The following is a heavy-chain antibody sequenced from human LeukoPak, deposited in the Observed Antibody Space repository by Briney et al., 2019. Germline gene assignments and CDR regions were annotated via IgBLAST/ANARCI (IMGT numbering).Heavy chain of an antibody. CDR1: GYSFTSYW. V-gene: IGHV5-51*01. D-gene: IGHD3-22*01. J-gene: IGHJ3*02. CDR2: IYPGDSDT. Sequence: GESLKTSCKGSGYSFTSYWIGWVRQMPGKGLEWMGIIYPGDSDTRYSPTFQGQVTISADKSISTAYLQWSSLKASDTAMYYCARQKYYYDSSGHLDAFDIWGQGTMVTVSS. CDR3: ARQKYYYDSSGHLDAFDI.